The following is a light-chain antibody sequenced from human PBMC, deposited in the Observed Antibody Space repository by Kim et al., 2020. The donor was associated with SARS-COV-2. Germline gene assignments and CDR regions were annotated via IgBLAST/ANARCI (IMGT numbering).Light chain of an antibody. CDR1: TGAVTSSHY. J-gene: IGLJ3*02. CDR3: LLSYSGAWV. CDR2: DTS. V-gene: IGLV7-46*01. Sequence: PGDTGTLPGDSSTGAVTSSHYPYWFQQKPGQAPRTLFYDTSNKHTWTPARFSGSLLGGKAALALSGAQPEEEADYYCLLSYSGAWVFGGGPQLTVL.